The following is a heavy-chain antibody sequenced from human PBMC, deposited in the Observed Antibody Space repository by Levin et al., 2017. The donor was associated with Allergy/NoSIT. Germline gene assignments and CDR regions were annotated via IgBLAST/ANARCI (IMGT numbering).Heavy chain of an antibody. CDR1: GGSITSHY. J-gene: IGHJ4*02. Sequence: SETLSLTCTVSGGSITSHYWNWIRQPPGKGLEWIGYIYSSGTTNYNPSLESRVSMSVDTSKNQFSLWLNSVTAADTAVYFCASGGRLGHVVLSHHLDSWGQGTLVSVSS. V-gene: IGHV4-59*11. D-gene: IGHD4/OR15-4a*01. CDR3: ASGGRLGHVVLSHHLDS. CDR2: IYSSGTT.